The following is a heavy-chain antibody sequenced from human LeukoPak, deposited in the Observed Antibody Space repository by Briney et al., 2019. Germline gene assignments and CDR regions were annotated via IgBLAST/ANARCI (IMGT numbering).Heavy chain of an antibody. Sequence: SGGSLRLSCAASGFSFSSFEMTWVRQAPGKGLDWVSAISASGASPFYAGSVRGRFTISRDNSKNTLFLQMNGLRVDDTAVYYCAKASPYSTSSLTFYDLWGQGTLVTVSS. D-gene: IGHD6-6*01. CDR1: GFSFSSFE. CDR2: ISASGASP. CDR3: AKASPYSTSSLTFYDL. V-gene: IGHV3-23*01. J-gene: IGHJ4*02.